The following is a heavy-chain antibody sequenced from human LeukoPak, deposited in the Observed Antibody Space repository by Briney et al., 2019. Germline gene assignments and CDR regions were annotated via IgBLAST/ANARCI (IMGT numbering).Heavy chain of an antibody. Sequence: GGSLRLSCAASGFTFSSYAMSWVRQAPGKGLEWVSAISGSGGSTYYADSVKGRFTISRDNSKNTLYLQMNSLRAEDTAVYYCAKGYGSGSYNYYYGMDVWGQGTTVTVSS. CDR3: AKGYGSGSYNYYYGMDV. CDR2: ISGSGGST. V-gene: IGHV3-23*01. J-gene: IGHJ6*02. D-gene: IGHD3-10*01. CDR1: GFTFSSYA.